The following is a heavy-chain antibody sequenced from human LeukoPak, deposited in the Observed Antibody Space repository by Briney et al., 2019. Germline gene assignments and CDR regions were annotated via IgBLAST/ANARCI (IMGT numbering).Heavy chain of an antibody. CDR2: IIPIFGTA. V-gene: IGHV1-69*13. D-gene: IGHD3-3*01. Sequence: SVKVSCKASGGTFSSYAISWVRQAPGQGLEWMGGIIPIFGTANYAQKFQGRVTITADESTSTAYMELSSLRSEDTAVYYCARNAGTYYDFWSGYAPPNYFDYWGQGTLVTVSS. CDR3: ARNAGTYYDFWSGYAPPNYFDY. J-gene: IGHJ4*02. CDR1: GGTFSSYA.